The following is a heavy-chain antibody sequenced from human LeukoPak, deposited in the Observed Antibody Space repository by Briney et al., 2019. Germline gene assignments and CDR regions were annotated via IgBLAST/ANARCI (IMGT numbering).Heavy chain of an antibody. CDR3: ARVFSVGWQHHFDY. J-gene: IGHJ4*02. V-gene: IGHV3-30*03. Sequence: GGSLRLSCVASGFTFSSYGMHWVRQAPGKGLEWVAFISYDGSNENIADSVKGRFIISRDNSKNTLYLQMNSLRAEDTAVYYCARVFSVGWQHHFDYWGQGTLVTVSS. D-gene: IGHD5-24*01. CDR1: GFTFSSYG. CDR2: ISYDGSNE.